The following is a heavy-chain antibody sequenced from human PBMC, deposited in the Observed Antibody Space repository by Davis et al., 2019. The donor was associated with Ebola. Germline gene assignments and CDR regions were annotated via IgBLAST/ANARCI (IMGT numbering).Heavy chain of an antibody. V-gene: IGHV4-59*12. Sequence: MPSETLSLTCTVSGGSISGSYWGWVRQPPGKRLEWIGNIYFNGNTYYNPSLTSRVLISVDTSRNQFSLKLNSVTAAYTAVYYCARDPFFRSGSFDAFEIWGQGTMVTVSS. CDR1: GGSISGSY. CDR2: IYFNGNT. D-gene: IGHD3-3*01. J-gene: IGHJ3*02. CDR3: ARDPFFRSGSFDAFEI.